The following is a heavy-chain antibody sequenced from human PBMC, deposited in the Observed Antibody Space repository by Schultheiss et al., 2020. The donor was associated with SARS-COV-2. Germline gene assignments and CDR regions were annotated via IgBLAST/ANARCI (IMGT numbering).Heavy chain of an antibody. J-gene: IGHJ3*02. CDR3: ARDQPGHYYDSSGPSAFDI. CDR1: GFTFSSYA. CDR2: ISSSSSYI. D-gene: IGHD3-22*01. Sequence: GGSLRLSCSASGFTFSSYAMHWVRQAPGKGLEWVSSISSSSSYIYYADSVKGRFTISRDNAKNSLYLQMNSLRAEDTAVYYCARDQPGHYYDSSGPSAFDIWGQGTMVTVSS. V-gene: IGHV3-21*01.